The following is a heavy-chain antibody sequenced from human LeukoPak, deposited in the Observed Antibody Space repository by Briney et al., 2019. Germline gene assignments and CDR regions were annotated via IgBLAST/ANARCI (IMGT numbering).Heavy chain of an antibody. Sequence: ASETLSLTCAVSGYSISSGYYWGWIRQPPGKGLEWIGSIYHSGSTYYNPSLKSRVTISVDTSKNQFSLKLSSMTAEDTAVYCSARLAERQLVESDYWGQGTLVTVSS. J-gene: IGHJ4*02. CDR1: GYSISSGYY. CDR3: ARLAERQLVESDY. V-gene: IGHV4-38-2*01. D-gene: IGHD6-13*01. CDR2: IYHSGST.